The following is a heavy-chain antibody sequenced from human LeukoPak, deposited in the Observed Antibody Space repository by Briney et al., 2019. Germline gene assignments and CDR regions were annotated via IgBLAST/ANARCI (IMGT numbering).Heavy chain of an antibody. D-gene: IGHD3-10*01. V-gene: IGHV4-34*01. J-gene: IGHJ3*02. Sequence: SETLSLTCAVYGDSFSDYYWSWIRQPLGKGPEWIGEINHSGTTNSHPSLKSRVTISADTSKNQVSLKLASVTAADTAVYYCAGEEAAQDFDAFHIWGQGIMVTVSS. CDR3: AGEEAAQDFDAFHI. CDR2: INHSGTT. CDR1: GDSFSDYY.